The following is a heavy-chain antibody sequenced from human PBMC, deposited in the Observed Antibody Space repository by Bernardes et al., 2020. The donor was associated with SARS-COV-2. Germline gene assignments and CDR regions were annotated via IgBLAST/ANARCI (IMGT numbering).Heavy chain of an antibody. Sequence: GGSLRLSCAASGFTFTNCAMTWVRQAPGKGLEWVSSISGSGDTTFYADSVRGRFIISRDNSQNTLYLQMNSLRAEDTALYYCAKVVGYQSRIYYYYYYYGMDVWGQGTTVTVSS. D-gene: IGHD6-13*01. CDR1: GFTFTNCA. CDR3: AKVVGYQSRIYYYYYYYGMDV. J-gene: IGHJ6*02. V-gene: IGHV3-23*01. CDR2: ISGSGDTT.